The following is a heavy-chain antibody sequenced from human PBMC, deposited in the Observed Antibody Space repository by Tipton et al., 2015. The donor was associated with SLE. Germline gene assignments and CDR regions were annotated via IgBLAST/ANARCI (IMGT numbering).Heavy chain of an antibody. CDR3: ARDRGGNSSVYFDY. J-gene: IGHJ4*02. CDR2: IYFSGSAYST. V-gene: IGHV4-39*07. D-gene: IGHD4-23*01. Sequence: TLSLTCTVSGDSISTTTSYWGWIRQPPAKGLEWIGDIYFSGSAYSTYYNPSLKSRVTISVDKPENHFSLRLSAVTAADTAVYYCARDRGGNSSVYFDYWGQGTLVTVSS. CDR1: GDSISTTTSY.